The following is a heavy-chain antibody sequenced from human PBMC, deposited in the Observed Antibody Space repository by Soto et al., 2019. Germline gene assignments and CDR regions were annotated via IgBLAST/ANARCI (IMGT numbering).Heavy chain of an antibody. D-gene: IGHD2-15*01. CDR3: ARDLGGSHFDY. J-gene: IGHJ4*02. CDR2: INPNSGGT. CDR1: GYAFTGYY. V-gene: IGHV1-2*04. Sequence: ASVKVSCKASGYAFTGYYMHWVRQAPGQGLEWMGWINPNSGGTNYAQKFQGWVTMTRDTSISTAYMELSRLRSDDTAVYYCARDLGGSHFDYWGQGTLVTVSS.